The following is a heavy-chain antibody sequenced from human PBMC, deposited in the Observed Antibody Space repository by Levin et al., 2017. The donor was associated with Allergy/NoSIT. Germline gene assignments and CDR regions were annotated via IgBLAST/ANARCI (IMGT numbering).Heavy chain of an antibody. CDR1: GYSFTSYW. D-gene: IGHD6-19*01. J-gene: IGHJ4*02. V-gene: IGHV5-51*01. Sequence: PGGSLRLSCKVSGYSFTSYWIGWVRQMPGKGLEWMGMIYPGDSDTRYSPFRQGQVTISADKSISTAYLQWSSLKASDTAMYYCARPKHLSTGWYAGSDYWGQGTLVTVSS. CDR3: ARPKHLSTGWYAGSDY. CDR2: IYPGDSDT.